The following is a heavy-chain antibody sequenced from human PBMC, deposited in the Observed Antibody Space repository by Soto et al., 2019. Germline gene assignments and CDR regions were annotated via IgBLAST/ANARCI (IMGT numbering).Heavy chain of an antibody. J-gene: IGHJ3*02. CDR1: GGTFSSFT. CDR2: IIPVFDAP. V-gene: IGHV1-69*12. CDR3: AGGHRIFGVDNAFDI. D-gene: IGHD3-3*02. Sequence: QVQLVQSGAEVRKPGSSVKVSCKASGGTFSSFTINWVRQAPGQGLEWMGGIIPVFDAPKYAQKFQGRVTITADEATNTAYMELSSLTSEDTAVYFCAGGHRIFGVDNAFDIWGQGTKVIVS.